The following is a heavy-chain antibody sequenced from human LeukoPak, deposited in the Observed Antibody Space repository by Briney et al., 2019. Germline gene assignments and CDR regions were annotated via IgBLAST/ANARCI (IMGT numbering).Heavy chain of an antibody. D-gene: IGHD6-19*01. CDR1: GFTVSSHY. V-gene: IGHV3-66*01. Sequence: GGSLRLSCAASGFTVSSHYMSWVRQAPGKGLEWVSVIYGGGTTYYAESVKGRFTISRDNSKNTLYLQMNSLRAEDTAVYYCARGGQYSSGGYADYGGQGPLVTVPS. CDR3: ARGGQYSSGGYADY. CDR2: IYGGGTT. J-gene: IGHJ4*02.